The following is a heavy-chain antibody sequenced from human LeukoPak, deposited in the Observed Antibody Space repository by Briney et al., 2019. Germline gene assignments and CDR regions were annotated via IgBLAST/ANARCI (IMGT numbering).Heavy chain of an antibody. CDR1: GFTFSTYA. J-gene: IGHJ4*02. CDR3: ARRGDSSSSGKYYFDY. Sequence: GGSLRLSCADSGFTFSTYAMTWVRQAPGKGLERISFIIGTGASTYYADSVKGRFTISRDNSKNTLYLQMNSLRAEDAAVYYCARRGDSSSSGKYYFDYWGQGTLVTVSS. D-gene: IGHD6-6*01. CDR2: IIGTGAST. V-gene: IGHV3-23*01.